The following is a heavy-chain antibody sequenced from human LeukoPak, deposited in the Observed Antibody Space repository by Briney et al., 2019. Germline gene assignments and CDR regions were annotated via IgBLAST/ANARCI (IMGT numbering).Heavy chain of an antibody. V-gene: IGHV3-33*01. J-gene: IGHJ4*02. CDR2: IWYDGSNK. CDR3: ARCRQYSSSSGLDY. CDR1: GFTFSSYG. D-gene: IGHD6-6*01. Sequence: GGSLRLSCAASGFTFSSYGMHWVRQAPGKGLEWVAVIWYDGSNKYYADSVKGRFTISRDNSENTLYLQMNSLRAEDTAVYYCARCRQYSSSSGLDYWGQGTLVTVSS.